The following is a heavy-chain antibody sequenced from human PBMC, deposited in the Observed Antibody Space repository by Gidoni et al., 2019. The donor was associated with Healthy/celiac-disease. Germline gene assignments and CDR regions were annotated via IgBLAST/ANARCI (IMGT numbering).Heavy chain of an antibody. J-gene: IGHJ3*02. CDR3: ARASDSSGWYERDAFDI. CDR2: IYTSGST. CDR1: CGSISSCSYY. Sequence: QVQLQESGPGLVKPSQTLSLTCTVSCGSISSCSYYWRCIRQPAGKGLEWIGRIYTSGSTNYNPSLKSRVTISVETSKNQFSLKLSSVNAADTAVYYCARASDSSGWYERDAFDIWGQGTMVTVSS. D-gene: IGHD6-19*01. V-gene: IGHV4-61*02.